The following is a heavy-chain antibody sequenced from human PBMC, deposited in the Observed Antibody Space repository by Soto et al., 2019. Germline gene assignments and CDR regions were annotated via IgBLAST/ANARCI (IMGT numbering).Heavy chain of an antibody. CDR1: GFTFSSYG. J-gene: IGHJ6*02. Sequence: SCAASGFTFSSYGMHWVRQAPGKGLEWVAVISYDGSNKYYADSVKGRFTISRDNSKNTLYLQMNSLRAEDTAVYYCAKDLVVVADPHLYYYYYYGMDVWGQGTTVTAP. CDR2: ISYDGSNK. D-gene: IGHD2-15*01. CDR3: AKDLVVVADPHLYYYYYYGMDV. V-gene: IGHV3-30*18.